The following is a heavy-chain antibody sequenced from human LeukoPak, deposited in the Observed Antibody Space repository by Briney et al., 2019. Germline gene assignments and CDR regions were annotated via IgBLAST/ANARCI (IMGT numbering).Heavy chain of an antibody. CDR3: ARFSPRAMGDYLDF. D-gene: IGHD3-16*01. J-gene: IGHJ4*02. V-gene: IGHV4-4*07. CDR1: GDSISSYY. Sequence: SETLSLTCTVSGDSISSYYWSWVRQPAGKGLEWIGRIHPSGSTNYNPSLKSRVTLSVDTSKNQFSLKLSSVTAADTAVYYCARFSPRAMGDYLDFWGQGTLVTVSS. CDR2: IHPSGST.